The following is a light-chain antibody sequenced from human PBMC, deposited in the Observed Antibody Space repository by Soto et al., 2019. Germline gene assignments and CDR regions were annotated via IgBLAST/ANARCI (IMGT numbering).Light chain of an antibody. CDR3: QQCHCAYT. CDR2: AAS. CDR1: QSIGTF. J-gene: IGKJ2*01. V-gene: IGKV1-39*01. Sequence: DIQMPQSPSSLSASVGDRVTITCRASQSIGTFLNWYQQKPGRAPKLLIYAASSLQTGVPSSFSSSRSGTDFTITISSLQPDDFATYHCQQCHCAYTFGQGTKLEIK.